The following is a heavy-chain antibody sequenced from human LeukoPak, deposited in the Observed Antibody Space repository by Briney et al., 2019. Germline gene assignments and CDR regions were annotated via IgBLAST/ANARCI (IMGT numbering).Heavy chain of an antibody. CDR1: GGSISSSSYY. CDR2: IYYSGST. V-gene: IGHV4-39*07. CDR3: ARDGGGIAAAGTRAY. D-gene: IGHD6-13*01. J-gene: IGHJ4*02. Sequence: PSETLSLTCTVSGGSISSSSYYWGWIRQPPGKGLEWIGSIYYSGSTYYNPSLKSRVTISVDTSKNQFSLKLSSVTAADTAVYYCARDGGGIAAAGTRAYWGQGTLVTVSS.